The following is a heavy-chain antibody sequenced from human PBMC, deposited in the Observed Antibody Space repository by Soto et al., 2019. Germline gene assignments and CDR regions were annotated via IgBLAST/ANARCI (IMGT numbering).Heavy chain of an antibody. CDR3: ARETPLVAITPEFDY. J-gene: IGHJ4*02. Sequence: GGSLRLSCAASVFTFADYYMSWIRQAPGKGLEWVSSITGSGGTQYYADSVKGRFTISRDNAKNSLYLQMNSLRAEDTAVYYCARETPLVAITPEFDYWGQGTLVTVSS. D-gene: IGHD2-15*01. CDR2: ITGSGGTQ. V-gene: IGHV3-11*01. CDR1: VFTFADYY.